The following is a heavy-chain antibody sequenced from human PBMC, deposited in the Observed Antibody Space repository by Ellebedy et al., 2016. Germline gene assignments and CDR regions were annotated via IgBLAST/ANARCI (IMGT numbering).Heavy chain of an antibody. CDR2: TKYRSKWYN. D-gene: IGHD6-19*01. V-gene: IGHV6-1*01. Sequence: SQTLSLTXXISGDSVSSNSAGWNWIRQSPSRGLEWLGRTKYRSKWYNDYAVSLKSRISINPDTSKNQFSLQLNSVTPEDTAVYYCAREVAAAGIFGDYWGQGILVTVSS. J-gene: IGHJ4*02. CDR3: AREVAAAGIFGDY. CDR1: GDSVSSNSAG.